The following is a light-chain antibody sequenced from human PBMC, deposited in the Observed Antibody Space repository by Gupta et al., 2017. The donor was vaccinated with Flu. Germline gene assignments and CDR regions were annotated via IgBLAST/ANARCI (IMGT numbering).Light chain of an antibody. Sequence: SSELTQPPSLSVSPVPTATTTCPGDTLSTQYTYWYQQKPGQAPVLVIFNENERRSGIPERFSASNSGTTVTFTIRGVQAEDEADYYCQSADNSGTYVVFGGGTKLTV. J-gene: IGLJ3*02. CDR1: TLSTQY. CDR2: NEN. CDR3: QSADNSGTYVV. V-gene: IGLV3-25*03.